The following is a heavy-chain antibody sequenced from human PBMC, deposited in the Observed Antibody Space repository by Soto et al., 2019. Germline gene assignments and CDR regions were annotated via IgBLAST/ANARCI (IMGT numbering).Heavy chain of an antibody. CDR2: ISYDGNNK. CDR1: GFTFSSYG. D-gene: IGHD4-17*01. CDR3: AKDHLETTVTTPSY. J-gene: IGHJ4*02. V-gene: IGHV3-30*18. Sequence: QVQLVESGGSVVQPGRSLRLSCAASGFTFSSYGMHWVRQAPGKGLEWVAVISYDGNNKYYADSVKGRFTISRDNFKNTLYLQMDSLRAKDTAMYYCAKDHLETTVTTPSYWGQGTLVTVSS.